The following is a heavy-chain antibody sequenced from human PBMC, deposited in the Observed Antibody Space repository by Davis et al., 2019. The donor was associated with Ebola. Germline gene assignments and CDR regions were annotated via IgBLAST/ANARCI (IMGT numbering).Heavy chain of an antibody. Sequence: GESLKISCAASGFTFSGSAMHWVRQASGKGLEWVGRIRSKANSYATAYAASVKGRFTISRDDSKNTAYLQMNSLKTEDTAVYYSTSGTNYDSSGYSPDYWGQGTLVTVSS. CDR3: TSGTNYDSSGYSPDY. CDR2: IRSKANSYAT. J-gene: IGHJ4*02. V-gene: IGHV3-73*01. D-gene: IGHD3-22*01. CDR1: GFTFSGSA.